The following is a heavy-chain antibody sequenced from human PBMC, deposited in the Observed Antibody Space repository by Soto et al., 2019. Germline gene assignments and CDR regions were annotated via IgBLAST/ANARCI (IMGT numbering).Heavy chain of an antibody. Sequence: PGGSLRLSCAASGFTFNYAWMNWVRQAPGKGLEWVAVISYDGSNKYYADSVKGRFTISRDNSKNTLYLQMNSLRAEDTAVYYCARDPIYDSSGYYFGSYGMDVWGQGTTVTVSS. CDR1: GFTFNYAW. CDR3: ARDPIYDSSGYYFGSYGMDV. V-gene: IGHV3-30-3*01. J-gene: IGHJ6*02. CDR2: ISYDGSNK. D-gene: IGHD3-22*01.